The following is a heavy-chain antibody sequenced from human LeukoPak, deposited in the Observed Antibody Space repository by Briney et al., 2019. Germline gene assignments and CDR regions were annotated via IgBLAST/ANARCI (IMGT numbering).Heavy chain of an antibody. D-gene: IGHD3-3*01. V-gene: IGHV3-21*03. Sequence: GGSLRLSCAASGFTFNFYTINWVRQAPGKGLEWVSSISGSSTYIYYADSVKGRFTISRDNAKNSVSLQMNSLTVEDTAVYYCARDPAGMTVSGVAEYNYGMDVWGQGTTVTVSS. CDR1: GFTFNFYT. CDR3: ARDPAGMTVSGVAEYNYGMDV. CDR2: ISGSSTYI. J-gene: IGHJ6*02.